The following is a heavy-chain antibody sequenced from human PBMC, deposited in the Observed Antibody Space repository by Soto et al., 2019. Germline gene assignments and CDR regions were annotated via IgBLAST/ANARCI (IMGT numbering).Heavy chain of an antibody. J-gene: IGHJ6*02. Sequence: EVQLLESGGGLVQPGGSLRLSCAASGFTFSSYAMSWVRQAPGKGLEWVSAISGSGGSTYYADSVKGRFTITRDNSKNTLYLQMNRLIAEDTAVYYCAKNVWGITIFGGMDVWGQGTTVTVSS. CDR3: AKNVWGITIFGGMDV. CDR1: GFTFSSYA. D-gene: IGHD3-9*01. CDR2: ISGSGGST. V-gene: IGHV3-23*01.